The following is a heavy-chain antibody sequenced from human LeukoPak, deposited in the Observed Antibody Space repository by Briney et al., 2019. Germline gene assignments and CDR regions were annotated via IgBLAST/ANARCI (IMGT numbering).Heavy chain of an antibody. D-gene: IGHD6-19*01. CDR3: AKYSSGWPYYMDV. CDR1: GFTFSSYS. J-gene: IGHJ6*03. Sequence: GGSLRLSCAASGFTFSSYSMNWVRQAPGKGLEWVSSISSSSSYIYYADSVKGRFTISRDNAKNSLYLQMNSLRAEDTAVYYCAKYSSGWPYYMDVWGKGTTVTVSS. CDR2: ISSSSSYI. V-gene: IGHV3-21*01.